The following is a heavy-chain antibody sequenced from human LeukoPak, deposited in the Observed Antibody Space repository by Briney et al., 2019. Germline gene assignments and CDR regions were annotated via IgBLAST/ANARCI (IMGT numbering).Heavy chain of an antibody. CDR2: ISSSGTYI. J-gene: IGHJ6*02. Sequence: GGSLRLSCAASGFTFSSYSMNWVRQAPGKGLEWASSISSSGTYIYYADSVKGRFTISRDNAKNSLYLQMNSLRAEDTAVYYCARDDYYGMDVWGQGTTVTVSS. V-gene: IGHV3-21*01. CDR1: GFTFSSYS. CDR3: ARDDYYGMDV.